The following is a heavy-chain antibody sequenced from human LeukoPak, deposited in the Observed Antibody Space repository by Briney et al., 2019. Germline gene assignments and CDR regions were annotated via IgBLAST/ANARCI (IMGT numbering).Heavy chain of an antibody. V-gene: IGHV3-64*01. J-gene: IGHJ4*02. CDR2: ISRNGIST. Sequence: GGSLRLSCAASGFTFSSHAMHWVRPAPGKGLGYVSAISRNGISTYYAPSLQHRFTVSRDNSKNLLFLKMGSLGPEDTAVYYCARGVLLGYAFDSWGQGTLVTISS. CDR3: ARGVLLGYAFDS. CDR1: GFTFSSHA. D-gene: IGHD2-15*01.